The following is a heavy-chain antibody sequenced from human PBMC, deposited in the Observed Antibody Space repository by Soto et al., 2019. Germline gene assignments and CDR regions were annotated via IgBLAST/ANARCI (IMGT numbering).Heavy chain of an antibody. D-gene: IGHD2-2*03. J-gene: IGHJ6*02. V-gene: IGHV4-39*01. Sequence: QLQLQESGPGLVKPSETLSLTCTVSGGSVSSNDYSWGWVRQSPGKGLEWIGAIYSHDDTHYNPSLLSRGTISVDTSKSEFSLRLNSVTAAETAVYYCVRLNGYCVSTKCRGYYGMDVWGQGTTVTVSS. CDR3: VRLNGYCVSTKCRGYYGMDV. CDR2: IYSHDDT. CDR1: GGSVSSNDYS.